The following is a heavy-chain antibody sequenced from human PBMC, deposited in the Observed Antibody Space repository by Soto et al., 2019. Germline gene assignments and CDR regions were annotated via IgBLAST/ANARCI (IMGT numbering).Heavy chain of an antibody. V-gene: IGHV3-73*01. Sequence: PGGSLRLSCAASGFTFSGSAIHWVRQASGKGLEWVGRIRSKANSYATAYAASVKGRFTISRDDSKNTAYLQMNSLKTEDTAVYYCTRRRDIVVVPAAPGYGMDVWGQGTTVTVSS. D-gene: IGHD2-2*01. CDR3: TRRRDIVVVPAAPGYGMDV. CDR1: GFTFSGSA. CDR2: IRSKANSYAT. J-gene: IGHJ6*02.